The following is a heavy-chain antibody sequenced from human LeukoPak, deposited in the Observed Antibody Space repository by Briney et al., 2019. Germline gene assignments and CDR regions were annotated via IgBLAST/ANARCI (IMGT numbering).Heavy chain of an antibody. Sequence: GGSLRLSCAASGFTFSSYWMSWVRLALGKGLEWVANIKQDGSAKFYVDSVKGRFTISRDNAKNSLYLQMNSLRAEDTAVYYCARDRNIAARRVDYWGQGTLVTVSS. CDR3: ARDRNIAARRVDY. J-gene: IGHJ4*02. V-gene: IGHV3-7*01. CDR1: GFTFSSYW. D-gene: IGHD6-6*01. CDR2: IKQDGSAK.